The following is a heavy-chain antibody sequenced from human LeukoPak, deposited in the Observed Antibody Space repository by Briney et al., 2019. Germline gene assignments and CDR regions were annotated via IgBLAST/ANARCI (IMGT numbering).Heavy chain of an antibody. CDR3: ARDGRYSSSWYYFDY. V-gene: IGHV3-66*01. CDR2: IYSGGST. J-gene: IGHJ4*02. Sequence: GGSLRLSCAASGFTVSSNYMSWVRQAPGKGLEWVSVIYSGGSTYYADSVKGRFTIPRDNSKNTLYLQMNSLRAEDTAVYYCARDGRYSSSWYYFDYWGQGTLVTVSS. CDR1: GFTVSSNY. D-gene: IGHD6-13*01.